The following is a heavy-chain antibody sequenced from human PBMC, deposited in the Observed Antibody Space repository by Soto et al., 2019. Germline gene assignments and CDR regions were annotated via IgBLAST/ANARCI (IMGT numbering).Heavy chain of an antibody. V-gene: IGHV3-15*01. D-gene: IGHD6-6*01. Sequence: SGVSLSLSCAASGFTFNNAWMSWVRQAPGKGLEWVGRIKSISDGGTTNYAAPVTGRFSISRDDSRNTLFLEMDSLRTEDTGVYFCTTDLRPGSGYWGQGTLVTVSS. CDR2: IKSISDGGTT. CDR1: GFTFNNAW. CDR3: TTDLRPGSGY. J-gene: IGHJ4*02.